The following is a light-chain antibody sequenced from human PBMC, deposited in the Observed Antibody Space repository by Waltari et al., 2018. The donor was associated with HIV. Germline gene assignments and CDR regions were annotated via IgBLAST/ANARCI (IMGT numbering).Light chain of an antibody. J-gene: IGLJ6*01. CDR3: SSYAGSGNLLL. CDR2: EVN. V-gene: IGLV2-8*01. CDR1: SNDIGPYNY. Sequence: QSALTQPPAASGSPGPSVTISCPGTSNDIGPYNYVSWYQQHPDKAPRLLIDEVNKRPSGVPGRFSGSKSGNTASLTVSGLQAEDEADYYCSSYAGSGNLLLFGGGTKVTVL.